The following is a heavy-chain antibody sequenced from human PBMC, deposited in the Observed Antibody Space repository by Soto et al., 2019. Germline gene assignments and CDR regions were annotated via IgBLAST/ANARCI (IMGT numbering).Heavy chain of an antibody. D-gene: IGHD1-26*01. CDR2: IKQDGSEK. CDR1: GFIFSSHR. V-gene: IGHV3-7*01. J-gene: IGHJ6*02. CDR3: ARDFVVGGPTINYYYGMDV. Sequence: GGSLRLSCAASGFIFSSHRMSWVRQAPGKGLEWVANIKQDGSEKYYADSVKGRFTISRGNSKNTLYLQMNSLGAEDTAVYYCARDFVVGGPTINYYYGMDVWGQGTTVTVSS.